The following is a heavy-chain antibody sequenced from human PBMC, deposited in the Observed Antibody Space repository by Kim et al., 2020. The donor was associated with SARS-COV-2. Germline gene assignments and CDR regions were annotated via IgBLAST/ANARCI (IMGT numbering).Heavy chain of an antibody. D-gene: IGHD1-7*01. J-gene: IGHJ4*02. Sequence: DGSETFHADSVEGRFTISRDNAKKMVYLEMNSLRLEDTAVYYCVRDRRTWDWGQGTLVTVSS. CDR3: VRDRRTWD. CDR2: DGSET. V-gene: IGHV3-74*01.